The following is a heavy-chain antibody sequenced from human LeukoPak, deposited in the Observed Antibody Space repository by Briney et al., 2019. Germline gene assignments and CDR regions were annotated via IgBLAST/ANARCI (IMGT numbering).Heavy chain of an antibody. Sequence: GSLRLSCAASGFTFSNYWMSWVRQAPGKGLEWVANIKEDGSEKYYVDSVKGRFTVSRDNAKNSLFLQLNSLRVEDTAVYYCATYRATSWGQGALVTVSS. CDR2: IKEDGSEK. CDR1: GFTFSNYW. CDR3: ATYRATS. V-gene: IGHV3-7*03. J-gene: IGHJ5*02. D-gene: IGHD2-21*01.